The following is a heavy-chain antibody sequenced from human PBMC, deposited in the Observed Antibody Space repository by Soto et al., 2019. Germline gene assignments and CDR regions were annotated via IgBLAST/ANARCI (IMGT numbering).Heavy chain of an antibody. CDR3: ARPKTIGAAAVKGWFDP. J-gene: IGHJ5*02. V-gene: IGHV4-30-2*03. CDR2: IYHSGST. Sequence: SDTLSLTSAVSGGSISSGGYSWSWIRQPPGKGLERIEYIYHSGSTYYSPSLKGRLTISVDPSKNQFSLKLTYVTAADTAMYFCARPKTIGAAAVKGWFDPWGQGTLVTVSS. CDR1: GGSISSGGYS. D-gene: IGHD6-13*01.